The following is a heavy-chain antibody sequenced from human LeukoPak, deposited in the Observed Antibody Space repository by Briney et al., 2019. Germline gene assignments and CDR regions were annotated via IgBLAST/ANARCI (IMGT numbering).Heavy chain of an antibody. V-gene: IGHV3-23*01. CDR2: ISGSGGST. J-gene: IGHJ4*02. Sequence: PGGSLGLSCAASGFTFSSYAMSWVRQAPGKGLEWVSAISGSGGSTYYADSVKGRFTISRDNSKNTLYLQMNSLRAEDTAVYYCAKDVAIQLWLGYFDYWGQGTLVTVSS. D-gene: IGHD5-18*01. CDR1: GFTFSSYA. CDR3: AKDVAIQLWLGYFDY.